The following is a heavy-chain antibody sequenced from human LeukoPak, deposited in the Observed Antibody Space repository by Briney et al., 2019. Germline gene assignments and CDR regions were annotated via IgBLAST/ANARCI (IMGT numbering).Heavy chain of an antibody. CDR2: INHSGST. D-gene: IGHD3-3*01. Sequence: SETLSLTCAVYGGSFSGYYRTWIRQPPGKGLEWIGEINHSGSTNYNPSLKSRVTISVDTSKSQFFLKLSSVTAADTAIYFCARRGLRFLESVKYSWFDPWGQGTLVTVSS. V-gene: IGHV4-34*01. CDR1: GGSFSGYY. J-gene: IGHJ5*02. CDR3: ARRGLRFLESVKYSWFDP.